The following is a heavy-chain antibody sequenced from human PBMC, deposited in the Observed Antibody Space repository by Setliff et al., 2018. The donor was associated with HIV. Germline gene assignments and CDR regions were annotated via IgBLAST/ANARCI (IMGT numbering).Heavy chain of an antibody. CDR3: ARVWPRGLISFYGY. Sequence: ASVKVSCKASGYTFSNYGITWVRQAPGQGLEWMGIINPSGGSTTYAQKFQGRVTMTRDTSTSTVYMELSSLRSEDTAVYYCARVWPRGLISFYGYWGQGTLVTVSS. D-gene: IGHD2-2*01. CDR2: INPSGGST. CDR1: GYTFSNYG. V-gene: IGHV1-46*03. J-gene: IGHJ4*02.